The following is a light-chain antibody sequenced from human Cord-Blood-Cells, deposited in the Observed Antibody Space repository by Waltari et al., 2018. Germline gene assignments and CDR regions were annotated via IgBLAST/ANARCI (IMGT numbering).Light chain of an antibody. CDR1: SSYVGSYNL. CDR3: CSYAGSSTDVV. J-gene: IGLJ2*01. Sequence: QSALTQPASVSGSPGQSIPISCTGTSSYVGSYNLVSWYQQHPGKAPKLMIYEGSKRPSGVSNRFSGSKSGNTASLTISGLQAEDEADYYCCSYAGSSTDVVFGGGTKLTVL. CDR2: EGS. V-gene: IGLV2-23*01.